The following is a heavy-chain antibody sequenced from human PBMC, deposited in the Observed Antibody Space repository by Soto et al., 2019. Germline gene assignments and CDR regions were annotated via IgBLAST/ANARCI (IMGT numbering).Heavy chain of an antibody. D-gene: IGHD6-13*01. CDR3: ARTEASSWSFFYYGMDV. CDR2: VYYSDDT. Sequence: QVQLQESGPGLVKPSETLSLTCTVSGGPIGSYYWSWIRQSPGKGLEWIGCVYYSDDTNYNPSLKSRVTISLDRSKIQFSLRLTSVTAADTAVYYCARTEASSWSFFYYGMDVWAQGTTVAVSS. V-gene: IGHV4-59*01. J-gene: IGHJ6*02. CDR1: GGPIGSYY.